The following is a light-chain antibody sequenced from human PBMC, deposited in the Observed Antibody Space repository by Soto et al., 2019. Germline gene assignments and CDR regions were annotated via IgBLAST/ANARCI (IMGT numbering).Light chain of an antibody. CDR2: GAF. CDR1: PSVTNF. J-gene: IGKJ5*01. Sequence: EIVLTKSPATLSLSPGERATLSCRASPSVTNFLAWYQQKPGQAPRLLIYGAFNRATGIPARFSGSGSGTDFTLTISSLEPEDSAFYYFQQRNIGPPVTFGQGTRLEIK. CDR3: QQRNIGPPVT. V-gene: IGKV3-11*01.